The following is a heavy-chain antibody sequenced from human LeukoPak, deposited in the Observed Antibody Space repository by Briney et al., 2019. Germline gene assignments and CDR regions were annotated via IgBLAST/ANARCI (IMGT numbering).Heavy chain of an antibody. CDR2: ISTDGSAT. D-gene: IGHD7-27*01. CDR1: GFTFSSYW. J-gene: IGHJ1*01. CDR3: ARKLGWESSFQH. V-gene: IGHV3-74*01. Sequence: HPGGSPRLSCAASGFTFSSYWMHWVRQAPGKGLVWVSRISTDGSATTYADSVKGRFTISRDNAKNTLYLQMNSLRAEDTAVYYCARKLGWESSFQHWGQGTLVTVSS.